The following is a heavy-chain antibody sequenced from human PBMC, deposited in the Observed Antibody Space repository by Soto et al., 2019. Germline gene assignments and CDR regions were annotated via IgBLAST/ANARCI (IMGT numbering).Heavy chain of an antibody. Sequence: VQLVQSGAEVKKPGSSVKVSCKASGGTFSSFTISWVRQAPGQGLEWMGGFIRMSGPAHYAQQFQGRVTLTADESSSTTYMELSSLRSADTAVYYCAKMICSGGSCYSGWFDPWGQGTLVIVAS. CDR2: FIRMSGPA. V-gene: IGHV1-69*01. CDR3: AKMICSGGSCYSGWFDP. CDR1: GGTFSSFT. J-gene: IGHJ5*02. D-gene: IGHD2-15*01.